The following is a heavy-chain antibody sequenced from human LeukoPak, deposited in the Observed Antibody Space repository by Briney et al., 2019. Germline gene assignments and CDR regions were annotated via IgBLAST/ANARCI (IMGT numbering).Heavy chain of an antibody. J-gene: IGHJ4*02. Sequence: PGGSLRLSCAASGFTFSSYAMSWVRQAPGKGLEWVSAISGSGGSTYYADSVKGRFTISRDNSKNTLYLQMNSLRAEDTAVYYCARVLRCRGSTSCYPDYWGQGTLVTVSS. CDR3: ARVLRCRGSTSCYPDY. D-gene: IGHD2-2*01. CDR2: ISGSGGST. CDR1: GFTFSSYA. V-gene: IGHV3-23*01.